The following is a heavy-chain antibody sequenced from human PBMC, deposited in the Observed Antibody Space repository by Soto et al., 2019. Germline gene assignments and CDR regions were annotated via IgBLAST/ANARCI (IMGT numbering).Heavy chain of an antibody. V-gene: IGHV3-48*02. D-gene: IGHD1-26*01. CDR1: GFTFSSYS. CDR3: ARDSQWEPYWYFDL. Sequence: PGGSLRLSCAASGFTFSSYSMNWVRQAPGKGLEWVSYISSSSSTIYYADSVKGRFTISRDNAKNSLYLQMNSLRDEDTAVYYCARDSQWEPYWYFDLWGRGTLVTVSS. J-gene: IGHJ2*01. CDR2: ISSSSSTI.